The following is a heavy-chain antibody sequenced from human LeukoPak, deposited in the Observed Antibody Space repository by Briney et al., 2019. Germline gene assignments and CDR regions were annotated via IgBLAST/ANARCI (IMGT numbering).Heavy chain of an antibody. Sequence: PGGSLRLSCAASGFTFSSYAMSWVRQAPGKGLEWVSAISGSGGSTYYADSVKGRFTISRDNSKNTLYLQMNSLRAEDTAVYYCAKDSGVAQQLVPRYSSDYWGQGTLVTVSS. V-gene: IGHV3-23*01. J-gene: IGHJ4*02. CDR1: GFTFSSYA. CDR3: AKDSGVAQQLVPRYSSDY. CDR2: ISGSGGST. D-gene: IGHD6-13*01.